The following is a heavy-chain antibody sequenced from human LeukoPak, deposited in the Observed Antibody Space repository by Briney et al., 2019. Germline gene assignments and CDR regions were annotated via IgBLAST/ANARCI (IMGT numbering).Heavy chain of an antibody. V-gene: IGHV4-38-2*02. CDR3: ARDLSRDGCNR. Sequence: SETLSLTCTVSGYSISSGYYRGGSRQPPGEGVEGIGSIYHSGSTYYNPSLKSRVTISLDTSKNQFSLKLSSVTAADTAMYYCARDLSRDGCNRWGQGTLVTVSS. CDR2: IYHSGST. CDR1: GYSISSGYY. D-gene: IGHD5-24*01. J-gene: IGHJ5*02.